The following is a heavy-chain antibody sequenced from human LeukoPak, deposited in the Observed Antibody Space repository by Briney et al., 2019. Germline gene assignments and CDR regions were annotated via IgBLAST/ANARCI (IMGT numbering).Heavy chain of an antibody. D-gene: IGHD5-24*01. J-gene: IGHJ4*02. V-gene: IGHV3-30*02. CDR1: GFTFSSYC. CDR3: AKRDGYNSVPFDY. Sequence: GGSLTLSCPASGFTFSSYCMHWVRQAAGKGLEWVAFIQSVGGDQFYADFVQGRLSLSRDNSKNPLYLQMNSLRTEDTAVYYGAKRDGYNSVPFDYWGQGTLVTVSS. CDR2: IQSVGGDQ.